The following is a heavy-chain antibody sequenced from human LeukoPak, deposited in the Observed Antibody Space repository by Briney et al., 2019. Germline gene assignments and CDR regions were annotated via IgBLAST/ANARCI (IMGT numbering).Heavy chain of an antibody. Sequence: PGGSLRLSCAASGFTFSSYAMHWVRQAPGKGLEWVAVISYDGSNKYYADSVKGRFTISRDNSKNTAYLQMNSLKTEDTAVYYCTRPDDYGDYWGQGTLVTVSS. D-gene: IGHD1-14*01. CDR2: ISYDGSNK. CDR1: GFTFSSYA. CDR3: TRPDDYGDY. J-gene: IGHJ4*02. V-gene: IGHV3-30*04.